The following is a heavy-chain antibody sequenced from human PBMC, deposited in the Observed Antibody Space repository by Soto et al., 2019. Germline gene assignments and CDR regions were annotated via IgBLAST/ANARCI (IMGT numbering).Heavy chain of an antibody. Sequence: GASVKVSCKASGYTFTSYAMHWVRQAPGQRLEWMGWINADNGHTKYTQKFQGRVTITRDTSASTAYMELRSLRSDDTAVYYCARFSSLRFLEWLAPNYYYMDVWGKGTTVTVSS. CDR1: GYTFTSYA. CDR2: INADNGHT. J-gene: IGHJ6*03. V-gene: IGHV1-3*01. D-gene: IGHD3-3*01. CDR3: ARFSSLRFLEWLAPNYYYMDV.